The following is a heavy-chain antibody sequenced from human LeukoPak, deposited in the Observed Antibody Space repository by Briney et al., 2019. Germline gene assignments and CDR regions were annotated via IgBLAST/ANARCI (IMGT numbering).Heavy chain of an antibody. CDR3: ARAPTITTIFDC. D-gene: IGHD4-11*01. CDR2: IYAGGTT. Sequence: GGSLRLSCAASEFTVSSNHMSWVRQAPGKGLEWVAIIYAGGTTHYADSVKGRFTISRDNSRNTLYLQMNSLRAEDTAVYYCARAPTITTIFDCWGQGTLVTVSS. J-gene: IGHJ4*02. CDR1: EFTVSSNH. V-gene: IGHV3-66*01.